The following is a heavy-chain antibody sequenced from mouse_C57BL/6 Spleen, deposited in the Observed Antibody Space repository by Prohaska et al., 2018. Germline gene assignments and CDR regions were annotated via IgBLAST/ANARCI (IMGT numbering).Heavy chain of an antibody. CDR1: GYTFTSYW. J-gene: IGHJ2*01. V-gene: IGHV1-5*01. CDR2: IYPGNSDT. Sequence: SVKMSCNTSGYTFTSYWMHWVKQRPGQGLEWIGAIYPGNSDTSYNQKFKGKAKLTAVTSASTAYMELSSLTNDDAAVYYCTRGDYDDGDYFDYWGQGTTLTVSS. D-gene: IGHD2-4*01. CDR3: TRGDYDDGDYFDY.